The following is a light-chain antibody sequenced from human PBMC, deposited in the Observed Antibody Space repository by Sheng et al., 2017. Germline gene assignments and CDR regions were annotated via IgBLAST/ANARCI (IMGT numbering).Light chain of an antibody. CDR3: QQYNTNSRT. V-gene: IGKV1-5*03. CDR2: KTS. Sequence: DVQMTQSPSSLAASVGDTVTISCRASQTVSGFLAWFQHKPGQAPTLLIYKTSTLLRGVPSRFSGSGSGTEFALTISSLQPDDFATYYCQQYNTNSRTFGQGTEGG. CDR1: QTVSGF. J-gene: IGKJ1*01.